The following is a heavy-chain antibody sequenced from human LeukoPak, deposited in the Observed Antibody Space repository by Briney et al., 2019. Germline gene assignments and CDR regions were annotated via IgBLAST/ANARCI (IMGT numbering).Heavy chain of an antibody. Sequence: ASVKVSCKASGGTFSSYAISWVRQAPGQGLEWMGRIIPIFGTANYAQKFQGRVTITADKSTSTAYMELSSLRSEDTAVYYCARERMVRGIYYYYYMDVWGKRTTVTVSS. CDR2: IIPIFGTA. J-gene: IGHJ6*03. V-gene: IGHV1-69*06. CDR3: ARERMVRGIYYYYYMDV. CDR1: GGTFSSYA. D-gene: IGHD3-10*01.